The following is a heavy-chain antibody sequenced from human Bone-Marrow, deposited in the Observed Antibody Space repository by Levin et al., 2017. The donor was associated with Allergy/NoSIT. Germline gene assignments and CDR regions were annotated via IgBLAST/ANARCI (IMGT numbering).Heavy chain of an antibody. J-gene: IGHJ6*02. Sequence: GESLKISCKASGYTFTGYYMHWVRQAPGQGLEWMGWINPNSGGTNYAQKFQGRVTMTRDTSISTAYMELSRLRSDDTAVYYCARGREWLATYYYYGMDVWGQGTTVTVSS. D-gene: IGHD6-19*01. CDR1: GYTFTGYY. CDR3: ARGREWLATYYYYGMDV. V-gene: IGHV1-2*02. CDR2: INPNSGGT.